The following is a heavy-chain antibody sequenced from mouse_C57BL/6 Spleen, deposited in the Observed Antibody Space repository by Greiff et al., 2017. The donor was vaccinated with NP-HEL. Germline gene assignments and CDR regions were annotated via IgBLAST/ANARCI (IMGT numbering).Heavy chain of an antibody. CDR2: IRLKSDNYAT. CDR3: TGRGFPYFDY. Sequence: EVMLVESGGGLVQPGGSMKLSCVASGFTFSNYWMNWVRQSPEKGLEWVAQIRLKSDNYATHYAESVKGRFTISRDDSKSSVYLQMNNLRAEDTGIYYCTGRGFPYFDYWGQGTTLTVSS. J-gene: IGHJ2*01. CDR1: GFTFSNYW. V-gene: IGHV6-3*01.